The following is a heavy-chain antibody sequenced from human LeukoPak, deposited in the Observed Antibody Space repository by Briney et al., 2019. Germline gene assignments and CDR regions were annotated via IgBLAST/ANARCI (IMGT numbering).Heavy chain of an antibody. D-gene: IGHD6-19*01. CDR3: AREISSGPGGD. CDR2: MNPNSGNT. CDR1: GYTFTGYY. V-gene: IGHV1-8*02. Sequence: GASVKVSCKASGYTFTGYYMHWVRQATGQGLEWMGWMNPNSGNTGYAQKFQGRVTMTRSTSISTAYMELSSLRSEDTAVYYCAREISSGPGGDWGQGTLVTVSS. J-gene: IGHJ4*02.